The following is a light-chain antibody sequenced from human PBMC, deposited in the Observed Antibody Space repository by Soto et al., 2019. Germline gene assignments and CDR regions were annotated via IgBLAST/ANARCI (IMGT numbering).Light chain of an antibody. CDR2: GAS. CDR1: QSVSSN. CDR3: HQRQSWPRT. J-gene: IGKJ1*01. Sequence: EIVLTQSPGTVSLSPGESATLSCRASQSVSSNLAWYQQKPGQAPRLLIYGASTRAAGIPARFSASGSGTDFTLTISDVQPEDFALYYCHQRQSWPRTFGQGTKVDIK. V-gene: IGKV3D-15*01.